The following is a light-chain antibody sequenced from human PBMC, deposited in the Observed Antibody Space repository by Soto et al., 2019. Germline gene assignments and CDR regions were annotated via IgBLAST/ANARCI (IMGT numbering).Light chain of an antibody. CDR2: AAS. CDR3: QQYDSSLYT. Sequence: EVVLTQSPGTLSLSPGERATLSCRASQSVSSNSLSWDQQQPGQAPRLLIDAASRRATGISDRFSGSGSGTDFTLTISGLEPEDFAVYYCQQYDSSLYTFGQGTKLEIK. V-gene: IGKV3-20*01. CDR1: QSVSSNS. J-gene: IGKJ2*01.